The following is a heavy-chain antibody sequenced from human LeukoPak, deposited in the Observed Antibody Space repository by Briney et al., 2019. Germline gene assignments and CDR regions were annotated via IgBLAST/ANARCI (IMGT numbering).Heavy chain of an antibody. CDR2: ISAYNGNT. CDR3: AREWMAAAGTGDPYYYYGMDV. Sequence: GASVKVSCKASGYTFTSYGISWVRQAPGQGLEWMGWISAYNGNTNYAQKLQGRVTMTTDTSTSTAYMELRSLRSEDTAVYYCAREWMAAAGTGDPYYYYGMDVWGQGTTVTVSS. D-gene: IGHD6-13*01. J-gene: IGHJ6*02. V-gene: IGHV1-18*01. CDR1: GYTFTSYG.